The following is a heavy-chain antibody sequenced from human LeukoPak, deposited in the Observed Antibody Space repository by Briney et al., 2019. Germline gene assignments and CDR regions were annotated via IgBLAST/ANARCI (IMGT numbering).Heavy chain of an antibody. D-gene: IGHD2-15*01. Sequence: SETLSLTCTVSGGSISDNYWSWIRQPPGKGLEWIGYAYYSGHTNHNSSLKSRVTMSLDTSKCQFSLRLSSVTAADTAVYFCARHPFATPFDYWGPGTLVTVSS. CDR2: AYYSGHT. CDR3: ARHPFATPFDY. CDR1: GGSISDNY. J-gene: IGHJ4*02. V-gene: IGHV4-59*08.